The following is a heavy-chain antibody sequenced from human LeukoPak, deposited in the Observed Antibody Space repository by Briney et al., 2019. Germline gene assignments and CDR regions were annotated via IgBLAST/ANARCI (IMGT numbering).Heavy chain of an antibody. Sequence: GGSLRLSCAASGFTFSSYSMNWVRQAPGKGLEWVSYISSSSSTIYYADSVKGRFTISRDNAKNSLYLQMNSLRAEDTAVYYCARVPLTTVTTFYYYYYMDVWGKGTTVTVSS. CDR3: ARVPLTTVTTFYYYYYMDV. D-gene: IGHD4-17*01. V-gene: IGHV3-48*04. J-gene: IGHJ6*03. CDR2: ISSSSSTI. CDR1: GFTFSSYS.